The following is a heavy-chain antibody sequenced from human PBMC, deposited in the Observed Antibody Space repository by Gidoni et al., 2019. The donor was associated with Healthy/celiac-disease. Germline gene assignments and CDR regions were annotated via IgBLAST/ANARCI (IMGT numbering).Heavy chain of an antibody. J-gene: IGHJ5*02. D-gene: IGHD3-22*01. CDR3: ARENYYDSSGYSTSPGFDP. CDR2: MNPNSGNT. V-gene: IGHV1-8*01. CDR1: GYTFTSYD. Sequence: QVQLVQSGAEVKTPGASVKVSCKASGYTFTSYDINWVRQATGQGLEWMGWMNPNSGNTGYAQKFQGRVTMTRNTSISTAYMELSSLRSEDTAVYYCARENYYDSSGYSTSPGFDPWGQGTLVTVSS.